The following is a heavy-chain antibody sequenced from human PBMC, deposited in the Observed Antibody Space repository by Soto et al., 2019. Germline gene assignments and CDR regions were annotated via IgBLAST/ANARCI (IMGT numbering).Heavy chain of an antibody. Sequence: PSQTLSLTCAISGASVSSKSAAWNLIRQSPSRGLEWLGRTYYRSKWYNDYAVSVKSRITINPDTSKNQFSLQLNSVTPEDTAVYYCATFLSTTSPDVRGQGTTVTVSS. V-gene: IGHV6-1*01. J-gene: IGHJ6*02. CDR1: GASVSSKSAA. D-gene: IGHD2-2*01. CDR2: TYYRSKWYN. CDR3: ATFLSTTSPDV.